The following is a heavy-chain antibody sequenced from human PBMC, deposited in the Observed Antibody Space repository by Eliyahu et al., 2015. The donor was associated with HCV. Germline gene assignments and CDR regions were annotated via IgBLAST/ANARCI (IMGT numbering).Heavy chain of an antibody. D-gene: IGHD4-17*01. Sequence: EVQLLESGGGLVQPGGSLRLSCAASGFTFSTYAMSWVRQAPGTGLQGVSRVSDSGDSTHYADSVKGRFTISRDNSKNTLYLQMNSLRAEDTALYYCAKETTLDYWGQGTLVHRLL. CDR1: GFTFSTYA. J-gene: IGHJ4*02. CDR2: VSDSGDST. CDR3: AKETTLDY. V-gene: IGHV3-23*01.